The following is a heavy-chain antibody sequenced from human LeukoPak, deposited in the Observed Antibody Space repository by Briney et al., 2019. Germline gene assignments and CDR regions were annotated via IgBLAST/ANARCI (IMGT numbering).Heavy chain of an antibody. CDR1: GGSISSYY. D-gene: IGHD1-14*01. CDR3: ARLTPGNWFDP. J-gene: IGHJ5*02. Sequence: SEPLSLTCTVSGGSISSYYWSWIRQPPGKGLEWIGYIYYSGSTKYNPSLKRRVTISVDTSKNQFSLKLSSVTAADTAVYYCARLTPGNWFDPWGQGTLVTVSS. V-gene: IGHV4-59*08. CDR2: IYYSGST.